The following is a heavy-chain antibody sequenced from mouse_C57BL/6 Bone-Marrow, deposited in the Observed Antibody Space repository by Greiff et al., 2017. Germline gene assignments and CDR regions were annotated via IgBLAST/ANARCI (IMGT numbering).Heavy chain of an antibody. CDR2: IDPSDSYT. V-gene: IGHV1-69*01. J-gene: IGHJ4*01. CDR1: GYTFTSYW. Sequence: QVQLLQPGAELVMPGASVKLSCKASGYTFTSYWMHWVPQSPDQGLEWIGEIDPSDSYTYYHQKVKGKFTLTVDKSSNTAYMQISSLTSEDSAVXYGARSIYDYDVRYDGMAYWGQGTPVTVSS. D-gene: IGHD2-4*01. CDR3: ARSIYDYDVRYDGMAY.